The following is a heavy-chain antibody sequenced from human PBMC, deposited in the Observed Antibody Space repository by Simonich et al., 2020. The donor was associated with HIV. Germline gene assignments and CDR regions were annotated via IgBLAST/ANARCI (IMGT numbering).Heavy chain of an antibody. CDR1: GFTFSSYW. V-gene: IGHV3-74*01. D-gene: IGHD3-22*01. Sequence: GGGLVQPGGSLRLSCAASGFTFSSYWMHWVRQAPGKGLVWVSRSNSDGSSTSYADSVKGRFTISRDNAQNTLYLQMNSLRGEDTGVYYWARDLALGRAYYDTSMDVWGQGTTVTVSS. J-gene: IGHJ6*02. CDR2: SNSDGSST. CDR3: ARDLALGRAYYDTSMDV.